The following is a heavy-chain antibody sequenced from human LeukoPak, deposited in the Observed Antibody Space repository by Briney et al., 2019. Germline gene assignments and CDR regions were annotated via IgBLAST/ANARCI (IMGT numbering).Heavy chain of an antibody. CDR2: ISWNSGSI. CDR1: GFTFSSYA. J-gene: IGHJ4*02. Sequence: PGGSLRLSCAASGFTFSSYAMTWVRQAPGKGLEWVSGISWNSGSIGYADSVKGRFTISRDNAKNSLYLQMNSLRAEDTALYYCAKDEGDWGQGTLVTVSS. V-gene: IGHV3-9*01. CDR3: AKDEGD.